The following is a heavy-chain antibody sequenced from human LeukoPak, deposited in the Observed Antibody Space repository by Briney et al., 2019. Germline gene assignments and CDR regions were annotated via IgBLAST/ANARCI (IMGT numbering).Heavy chain of an antibody. CDR3: AKEGGAAAVAGLFDY. CDR2: ISGSGGST. V-gene: IGHV3-23*01. J-gene: IGHJ4*02. CDR1: GFTFSSFA. D-gene: IGHD6-19*01. Sequence: GGSLRLSCAASGFTFSSFALSWVRQAPGKGLDWVSAISGSGGSTYYADSVKGRFTISRDNSKNTVYLQVNSLRAKDTAVYYCAKEGGAAAVAGLFDYWGQGTLVTVSS.